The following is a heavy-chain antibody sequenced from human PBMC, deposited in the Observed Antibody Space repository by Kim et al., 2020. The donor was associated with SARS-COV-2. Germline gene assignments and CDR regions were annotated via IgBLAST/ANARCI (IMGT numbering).Heavy chain of an antibody. D-gene: IGHD6-13*01. Sequence: GGSLRLSCAASGFTFGDYAMHWVRQAPGKGLEWVSLISGDGDRTYYADSVKGRFTISRDNRRNTLYLQMNSLRTEDKALYYCAKDFHPASRYYRYYYYYMDVWGTGTTVTVSS. CDR2: ISGDGDRT. J-gene: IGHJ6*03. CDR1: GFTFGDYA. CDR3: AKDFHPASRYYRYYYYYMDV. V-gene: IGHV3-43*02.